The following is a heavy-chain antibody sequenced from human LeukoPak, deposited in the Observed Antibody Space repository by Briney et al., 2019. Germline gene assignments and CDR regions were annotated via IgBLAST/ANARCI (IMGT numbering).Heavy chain of an antibody. CDR3: AGESYVYNWFDP. J-gene: IGHJ5*02. CDR1: GFTVSSNF. Sequence: GGSLRLSCAASGFTVSSNFMNWVRQAPGKGLEWVSGIFSGGSTYYADSVKGRFTISRDDSKSTLYLQMTSLRAEDTAVYYCAGESYVYNWFDPWGQGTLVTVSS. CDR2: IFSGGST. D-gene: IGHD3-10*01. V-gene: IGHV3-66*01.